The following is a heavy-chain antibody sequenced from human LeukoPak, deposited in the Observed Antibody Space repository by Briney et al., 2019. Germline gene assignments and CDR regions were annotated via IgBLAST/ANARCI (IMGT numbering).Heavy chain of an antibody. CDR2: ISAYNGNT. CDR1: GYTFTSYG. J-gene: IGHJ5*02. D-gene: IGHD3-10*01. Sequence: ASVKVSCKASGYTFTSYGISWVRQAPRQGLEWMGWISAYNGNTNYAQKLQGRVTMTTDTSTSTAYMELRSLRSDDTAVYYCARDRYYYGSGQKRNWFDPWGQGTLVTVSS. CDR3: ARDRYYYGSGQKRNWFDP. V-gene: IGHV1-18*01.